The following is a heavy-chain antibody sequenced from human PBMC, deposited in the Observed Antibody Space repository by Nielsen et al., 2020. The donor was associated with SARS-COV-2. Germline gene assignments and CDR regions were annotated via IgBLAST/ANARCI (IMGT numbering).Heavy chain of an antibody. CDR2: ISGSGGST. J-gene: IGHJ5*02. CDR1: GFTFSSYA. CDR3: AKDRGAVALNWFDP. D-gene: IGHD6-19*01. Sequence: GESLKISCAASGFTFSSYAMSWVRQAPGKGLEWVSAISGSGGSTYYADSVKGRFTISRDNSKNTLYLQMNSLRAEDTAVYYCAKDRGAVALNWFDPWDQGTLVTVSS. V-gene: IGHV3-23*01.